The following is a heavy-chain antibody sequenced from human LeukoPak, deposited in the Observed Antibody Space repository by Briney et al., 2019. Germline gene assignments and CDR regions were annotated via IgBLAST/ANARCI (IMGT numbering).Heavy chain of an antibody. J-gene: IGHJ2*01. D-gene: IGHD3-22*01. CDR3: ARHKEDFHDSSGPNFWYFDL. CDR2: IYYSGST. CDR1: GDSIKSDSYY. Sequence: KPSETLSLTCTVSGDSIKSDSYYWGWIRRPPGKGLEWIGTIYYSGSTYYNPSLKSRVTISVDTSKNQFSVKLSSVTAADTALYYCARHKEDFHDSSGPNFWYFDLWGRGTLVTVSS. V-gene: IGHV4-39*01.